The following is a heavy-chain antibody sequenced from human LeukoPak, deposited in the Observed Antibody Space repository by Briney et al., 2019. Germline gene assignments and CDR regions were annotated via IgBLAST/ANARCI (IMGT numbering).Heavy chain of an antibody. V-gene: IGHV3-33*01. CDR2: IWFDGSNI. CDR1: GFNFSNYG. Sequence: GGSLRLFCVASGFNFSNYGMNWVRQAPGKGLEWVAIIWFDGSNIDYADSVKGRFTISRDNSKNTLFLQMNSLRAEDTAVYYCSRDHGDYSFDYWGQGTLVTVSS. J-gene: IGHJ4*02. D-gene: IGHD4-17*01. CDR3: SRDHGDYSFDY.